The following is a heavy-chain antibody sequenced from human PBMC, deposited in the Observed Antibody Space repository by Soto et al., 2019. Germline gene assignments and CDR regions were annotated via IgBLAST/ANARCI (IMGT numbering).Heavy chain of an antibody. J-gene: IGHJ4*02. D-gene: IGHD5-18*01. V-gene: IGHV5-10-1*01. Sequence: GESLKISCKGSGYSFTSYWISWVRQMPGKGLEWMGRIDPSDSYTNYSPSFQGHVTISADKSISTAYLQWSSLKASDTTMYYCVGGYSYGPMFIDYWGQGTLVTVSS. CDR1: GYSFTSYW. CDR2: IDPSDSYT. CDR3: VGGYSYGPMFIDY.